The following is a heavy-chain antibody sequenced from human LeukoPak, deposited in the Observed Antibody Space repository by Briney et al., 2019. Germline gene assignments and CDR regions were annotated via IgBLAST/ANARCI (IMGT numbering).Heavy chain of an antibody. Sequence: PGASLRLSCAASGFTFSSYAMSWVRQAPGKGLEWVSAISGSGGSTYYADSVKGRFTISRDNSKNTLYLQMNSLRAEDTAVYYCARDDNDYYDSSGYYSWGQGALVTVSS. D-gene: IGHD3-22*01. CDR2: ISGSGGST. V-gene: IGHV3-23*01. CDR1: GFTFSSYA. CDR3: ARDDNDYYDSSGYYS. J-gene: IGHJ4*02.